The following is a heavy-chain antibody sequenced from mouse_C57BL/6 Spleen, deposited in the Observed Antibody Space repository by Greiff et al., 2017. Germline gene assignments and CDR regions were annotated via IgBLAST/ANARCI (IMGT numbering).Heavy chain of an antibody. Sequence: QVQLQQSGPGLVQPSQSLSITCTVSGFSLTSYGVHWVRQSPGKGLEWLGVIWSGGSTDYNAAFISRLSIRKDNSKSQVFFKMNSLQADDTAIYYCARNRIYYDSSYYAMDYWGQGTSVTVSS. V-gene: IGHV2-2*01. CDR3: ARNRIYYDSSYYAMDY. CDR1: GFSLTSYG. D-gene: IGHD2-4*01. CDR2: IWSGGST. J-gene: IGHJ4*01.